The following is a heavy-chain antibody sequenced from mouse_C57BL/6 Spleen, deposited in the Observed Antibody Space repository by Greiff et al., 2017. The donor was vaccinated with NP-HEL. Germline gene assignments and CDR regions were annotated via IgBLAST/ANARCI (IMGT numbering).Heavy chain of an antibody. CDR2: IYPGSGST. V-gene: IGHV1-55*01. CDR1: GYTFTSYW. CDR3: ARYELDSITTVVAPFDY. J-gene: IGHJ2*01. Sequence: QVQLQQPGAELVKPGASVKMSCKASGYTFTSYWITWVKQRPGQGLEWIGDIYPGSGSTNYNEKFKSKATLTVDTSSSTAYMQLSSLTSEDSAVDYCARYELDSITTVVAPFDYWGQGTTLTVSS. D-gene: IGHD1-1*01.